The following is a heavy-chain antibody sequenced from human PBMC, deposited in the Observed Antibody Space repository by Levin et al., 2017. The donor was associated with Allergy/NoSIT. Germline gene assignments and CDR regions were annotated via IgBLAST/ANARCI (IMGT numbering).Heavy chain of an antibody. J-gene: IGHJ6*02. D-gene: IGHD6-13*01. CDR2: IIPILGIA. V-gene: IGHV1-69*02. Sequence: PVASVKVSCKASGGTFSSYTISWVRQAPGQGLEWMGRIIPILGIANYAQKFQGRVTITADKSTSTAYMELSSLRSEDTAVYYCARITIAAQPSHYYYYYGMDVWGQGTTVTVSS. CDR3: ARITIAAQPSHYYYYYGMDV. CDR1: GGTFSSYT.